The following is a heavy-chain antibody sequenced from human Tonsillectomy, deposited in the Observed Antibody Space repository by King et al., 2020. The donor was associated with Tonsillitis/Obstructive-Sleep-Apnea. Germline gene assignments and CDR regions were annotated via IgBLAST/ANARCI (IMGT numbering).Heavy chain of an antibody. J-gene: IGHJ5*02. D-gene: IGHD6-13*01. Sequence: VQLVESGGGLVQPGGSLRLSGAASGFTFSSYEMNWVRQAPGKGLEWVSYISSSGSTIYYADSVKGRFTISRDNAKNSLYLQMNSLRAEDTAVYYCARVEGDIAAAGTGWFDPWGQGTLVTVSS. V-gene: IGHV3-48*03. CDR1: GFTFSSYE. CDR3: ARVEGDIAAAGTGWFDP. CDR2: ISSSGSTI.